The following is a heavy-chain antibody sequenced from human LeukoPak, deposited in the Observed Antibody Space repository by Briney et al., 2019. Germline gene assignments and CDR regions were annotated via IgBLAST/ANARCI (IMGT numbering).Heavy chain of an antibody. Sequence: PSETLSLTCAVYGGSFSGYYWSWIRQPPGKGLEWIGEINHSGSTNYNPSLKSRVTISVDTSKNQLSLKLTSVTTADTAVYYCAGTLKWLAFDYWGQGTLVTVSS. CDR1: GGSFSGYY. CDR2: INHSGST. D-gene: IGHD3-22*01. J-gene: IGHJ4*02. V-gene: IGHV4-34*01. CDR3: AGTLKWLAFDY.